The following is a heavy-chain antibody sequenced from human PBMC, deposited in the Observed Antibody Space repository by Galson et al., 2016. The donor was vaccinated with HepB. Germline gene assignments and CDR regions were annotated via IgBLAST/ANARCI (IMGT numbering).Heavy chain of an antibody. V-gene: IGHV3-30*04. CDR2: ISYDGSNK. CDR3: ARGYSSSWYLYYFDY. CDR1: GFTFSYYA. D-gene: IGHD6-13*01. Sequence: SLRLSCAASGFTFSYYAIHWVRQAPGKGLEWVAVISYDGSNKYYADSVKGRFTISRDNSKNTLYLQMNSLRAEDTAVYYCARGYSSSWYLYYFDYWGQGTLVTVSS. J-gene: IGHJ4*02.